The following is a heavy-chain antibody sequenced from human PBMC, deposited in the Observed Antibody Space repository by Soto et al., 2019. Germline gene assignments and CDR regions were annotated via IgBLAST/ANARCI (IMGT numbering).Heavy chain of an antibody. CDR3: ARDLPLAKVVVPAAKRYYYYYYGMDV. V-gene: IGHV1-46*01. CDR1: GYTFTSYY. Sequence: ASVKFPCKASGYTFTSYYMHWVRQAPGQWLEWMGIINPSVGSTSYAQKFQGRVTMTRDTSTSTVYMELSSLRSEDTAVYYCARDLPLAKVVVPAAKRYYYYYYGMDVWGQGTTVTVSS. D-gene: IGHD2-2*01. J-gene: IGHJ6*02. CDR2: INPSVGST.